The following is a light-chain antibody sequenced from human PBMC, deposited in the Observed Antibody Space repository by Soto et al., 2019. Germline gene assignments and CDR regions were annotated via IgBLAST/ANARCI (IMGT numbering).Light chain of an antibody. Sequence: EIVMTQSPATLSVSPGERATLSGRASQSVSSNLAWYQQKPGQAPRLLIYGASIRATGIPARFSGSGSGTEFTLTISSLQSEDFAVYCCQQYNNWPLTFGGGTKVEIK. CDR3: QQYNNWPLT. V-gene: IGKV3-15*01. CDR1: QSVSSN. CDR2: GAS. J-gene: IGKJ4*01.